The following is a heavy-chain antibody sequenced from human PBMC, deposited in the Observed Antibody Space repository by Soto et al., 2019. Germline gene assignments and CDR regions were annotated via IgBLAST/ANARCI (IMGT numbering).Heavy chain of an antibody. CDR3: ARHLTISGYANYFDY. V-gene: IGHV4-39*01. Sequence: PSETLSLTCTVSGGSISSSSYYWGWIRQPPGKGLEWIGSIYYSGSTYYNPSLKSRVTISVDTSKNQFSLKLSSVTAADTAVYYCARHLTISGYANYFDYWGQGTLVTVSS. CDR2: IYYSGST. J-gene: IGHJ4*02. CDR1: GGSISSSSYY. D-gene: IGHD5-12*01.